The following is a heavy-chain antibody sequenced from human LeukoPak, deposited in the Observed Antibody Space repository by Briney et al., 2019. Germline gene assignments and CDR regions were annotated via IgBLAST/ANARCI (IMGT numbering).Heavy chain of an antibody. CDR1: GYSFTSYW. D-gene: IGHD3-22*01. CDR3: ARYYYDSSGFDY. J-gene: IGHJ4*02. V-gene: IGHV5-10-1*01. CDR2: IDPSDSYT. Sequence: GESLKISCKGSGYSFTSYWISWVRQMPGKGLEWMGRIDPSDSYTNYSPSFQGHVTVSADKSISTAYLQWSSLKASDTAMYYCARYYYDSSGFDYWGQGTLVTVSS.